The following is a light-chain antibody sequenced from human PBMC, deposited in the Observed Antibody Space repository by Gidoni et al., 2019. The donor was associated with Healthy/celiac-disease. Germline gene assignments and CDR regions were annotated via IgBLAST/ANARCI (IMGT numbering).Light chain of an antibody. V-gene: IGKV1-5*03. CDR2: KAS. CDR3: QQYNSYSYT. Sequence: IQITQSASTLTASVADRVTIPCRASPRISSWLAWYQQKPGRDPQLLIYKASSLESGVPSRFSGSGSWTEVTIPTSSLQPDDVSTYYCQQYNSYSYTFGQGTKLEIK. CDR1: PRISSW. J-gene: IGKJ2*01.